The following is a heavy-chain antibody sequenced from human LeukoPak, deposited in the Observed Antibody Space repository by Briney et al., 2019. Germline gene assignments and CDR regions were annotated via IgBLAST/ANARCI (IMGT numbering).Heavy chain of an antibody. V-gene: IGHV4-59*01. J-gene: IGHJ5*02. CDR3: ARMYYYDSRWFDP. D-gene: IGHD3-22*01. Sequence: SETLSLTCTVSGGSISSYYWSWIRQPPGKGLEWIRYIYYSGSTNYNPSLKSRVTISVDTSKNQFSLKLSSVTAADTAVYYCARMYYYDSRWFDPWGQGTLVAVSS. CDR2: IYYSGST. CDR1: GGSISSYY.